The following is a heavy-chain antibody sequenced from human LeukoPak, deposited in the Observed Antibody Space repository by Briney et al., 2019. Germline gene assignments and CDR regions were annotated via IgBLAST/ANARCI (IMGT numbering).Heavy chain of an antibody. J-gene: IGHJ4*02. CDR1: GFTFSSYG. Sequence: GGSLRLSCAASGFTFSSYGMHWVRQAPGKGLEWVAFIRYDGSNNYNVESVTGRFSTSRDNSKNTLYLEMKRLRAEDTAIYYCAKGKGKLGAFQSDFDYWGQGTLVTVSS. CDR3: AKGKGKLGAFQSDFDY. V-gene: IGHV3-30*02. CDR2: IRYDGSNN. D-gene: IGHD1-26*01.